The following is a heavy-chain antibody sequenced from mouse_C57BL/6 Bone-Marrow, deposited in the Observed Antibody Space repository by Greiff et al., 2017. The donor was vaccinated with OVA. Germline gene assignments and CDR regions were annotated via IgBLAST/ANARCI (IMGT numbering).Heavy chain of an antibody. CDR2: IHPNSGST. V-gene: IGHV1-64*01. J-gene: IGHJ2*01. Sequence: QVQLKQPGAELVKPGASVKLSCKASGYTFTSYWMHWVKQRPGQGLEWIGMIHPNSGSTNYNEKFKSKATLTVDKSSSTAYMQLSSLTSEDSAVYYCARRDGSSYVDYWGQGTTLTVSS. D-gene: IGHD1-1*01. CDR1: GYTFTSYW. CDR3: ARRDGSSYVDY.